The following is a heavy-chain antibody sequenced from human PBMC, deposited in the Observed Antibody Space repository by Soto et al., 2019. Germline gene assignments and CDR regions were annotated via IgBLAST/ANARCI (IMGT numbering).Heavy chain of an antibody. J-gene: IGHJ6*02. CDR1: EFTFSGDS. CDR2: ISTTSTYI. CDR3: TRDYVMDV. V-gene: IGHV3-21*01. Sequence: GGSLRLSCAASEFTFSGDSMNWVRQAPGKGLEWVSSISTTSTYIYYADSVKGRFTISRDNANNSLHLQMNSLRAEDTAVYYCTRDYVMDVWGQGTTVTVSS.